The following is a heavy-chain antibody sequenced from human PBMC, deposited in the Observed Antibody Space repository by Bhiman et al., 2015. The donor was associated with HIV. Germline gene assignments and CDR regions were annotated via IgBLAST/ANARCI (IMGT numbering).Heavy chain of an antibody. D-gene: IGHD2-21*01. CDR3: AKDLVKGTVPYYFDW. V-gene: IGHV3-33*06. CDR1: GFNFSDAW. Sequence: VQLVESGGGLVQPGGSLRLSCAASGFNFSDAWMNWVRQAPGKGLEWVAVIWSDGSNAFYSDSVRGRFTISRDNSKNTVYLQMDSLRAEDTAVYYCAKDLVKGTVPYYFDWWGQGTLVTVSS. CDR2: IWSDGSNA. J-gene: IGHJ4*02.